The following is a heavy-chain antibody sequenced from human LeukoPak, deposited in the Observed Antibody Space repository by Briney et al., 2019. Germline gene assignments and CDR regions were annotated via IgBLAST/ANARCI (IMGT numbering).Heavy chain of an antibody. D-gene: IGHD2-2*02. J-gene: IGHJ4*02. CDR1: GYTFTTYG. CDR3: ARELYGRFEH. V-gene: IGHV1-18*01. CDR2: INPYNGST. Sequence: GASVKVSCKASGYTFTTYGISWVRQAPGQGLECMGWINPYNGSTNYAQKLQGRVTMTTDTSTSTAYMELRSLRSDDTAAYYCARELYGRFEHWGQGTLVTVSS.